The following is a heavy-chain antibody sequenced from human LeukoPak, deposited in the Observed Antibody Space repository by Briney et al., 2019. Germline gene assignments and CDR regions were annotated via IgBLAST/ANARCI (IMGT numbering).Heavy chain of an antibody. V-gene: IGHV1-2*02. J-gene: IGHJ4*02. D-gene: IGHD3-9*01. CDR2: INPNSGGT. CDR3: AREITISGTCHY. CDR1: GYTFTGYY. Sequence: ASVKVSCKASGYTFTGYYMRWVRQAPGQGLEWMGWINPNSGGTNYAQKFQGRVTMTRDTSISTAYMELSRLRSDDTAVYYCAREITISGTCHYWGQGTLVTVSS.